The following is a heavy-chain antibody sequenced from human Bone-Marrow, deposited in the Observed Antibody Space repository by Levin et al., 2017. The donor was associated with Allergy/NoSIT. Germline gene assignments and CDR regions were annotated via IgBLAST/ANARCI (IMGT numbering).Heavy chain of an antibody. Sequence: GGSLRLSCAGSGFTFSTYGIHWVRQAPGKGLEWVTLIWNDGSNQYYADSVKGRFTVSRDNSKNTVYLQMNSLRAEDTGLYYCARDIGHCSTGTCYSESHFDYWGQGTLVTVSS. CDR3: ARDIGHCSTGTCYSESHFDY. CDR2: IWNDGSNQ. J-gene: IGHJ4*02. D-gene: IGHD2-15*01. CDR1: GFTFSTYG. V-gene: IGHV3-33*01.